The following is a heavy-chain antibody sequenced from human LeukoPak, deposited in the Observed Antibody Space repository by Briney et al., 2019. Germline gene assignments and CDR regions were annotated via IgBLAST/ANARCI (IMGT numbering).Heavy chain of an antibody. J-gene: IGHJ4*02. CDR3: AKRGFCPSSCNLDY. V-gene: IGHV3-23*01. Sequence: GGSLRLSCAASGFTFSSYAMNWVRQAPGKGLEWVSTLSGDGSTPYYADSVKGRFTISRDNSKNTLFLQMNSLRAEDTAVYYCAKRGFCPSSCNLDYWGQGTLVAVSS. D-gene: IGHD2-2*01. CDR1: GFTFSSYA. CDR2: LSGDGSTP.